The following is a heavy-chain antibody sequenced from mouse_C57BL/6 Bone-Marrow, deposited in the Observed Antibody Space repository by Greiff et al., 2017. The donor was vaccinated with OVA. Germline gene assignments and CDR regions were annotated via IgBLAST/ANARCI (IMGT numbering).Heavy chain of an antibody. J-gene: IGHJ3*01. D-gene: IGHD2-5*01. CDR2: IYPGNSDT. Sequence: EVQLQQSGTVLARPGASVKMSCKTSGYTFTSYWMHWVKQRPGQGLEWIGAIYPGNSDTSYNQKFKGKAKLTAVTSASTAYMELSSLTNEDSAVYYCTVYSNYEAWFAYWGQGTLVTVSA. CDR1: GYTFTSYW. V-gene: IGHV1-5*01. CDR3: TVYSNYEAWFAY.